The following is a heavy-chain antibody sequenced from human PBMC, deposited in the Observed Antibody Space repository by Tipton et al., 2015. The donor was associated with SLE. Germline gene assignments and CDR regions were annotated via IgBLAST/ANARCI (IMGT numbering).Heavy chain of an antibody. J-gene: IGHJ4*02. CDR2: INHSGST. V-gene: IGHV4-34*01. Sequence: TLSLTCAVYGGSFSGYYWSWIRQPPGKGLEWIGEINHSGSTNYNPSLKSRVTISVDTSKNQFSLKLSSATAADTAVYYCAREGRLPFDYWGQGTLVTVSS. CDR3: AREGRLPFDY. CDR1: GGSFSGYY.